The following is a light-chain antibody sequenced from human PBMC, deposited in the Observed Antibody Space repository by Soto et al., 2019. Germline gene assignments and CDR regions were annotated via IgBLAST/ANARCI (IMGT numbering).Light chain of an antibody. CDR3: QQHGSSPIT. CDR1: QTVTRNY. J-gene: IGKJ5*01. CDR2: GAS. Sequence: EIVLTQSPGTLSLSPWERATLSCMASQTVTRNYLAWHQQKPGQTPRLLVYGASSRATGIPDRFSGSGSGTDFTLTISRLEPEDFAVYYCQQHGSSPITFGQGTRLEI. V-gene: IGKV3-20*01.